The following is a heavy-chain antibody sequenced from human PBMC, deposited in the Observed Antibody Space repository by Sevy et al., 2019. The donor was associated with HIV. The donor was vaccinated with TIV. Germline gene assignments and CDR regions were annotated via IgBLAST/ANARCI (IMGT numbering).Heavy chain of an antibody. Sequence: GSLRLSCAASGFTFSSYAMSWVRQAPGKGLEWVSAISGSGGSTYYADSVKGRFTISRDNSKNTLYLQMNSLRAEDTAVYYCARVTLGYYGMDVWGQGTTVTVS. CDR1: GFTFSSYA. V-gene: IGHV3-23*01. D-gene: IGHD4-4*01. CDR2: ISGSGGST. J-gene: IGHJ6*02. CDR3: ARVTLGYYGMDV.